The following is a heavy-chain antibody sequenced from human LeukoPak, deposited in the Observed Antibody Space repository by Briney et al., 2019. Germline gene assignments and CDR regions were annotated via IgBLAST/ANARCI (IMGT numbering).Heavy chain of an antibody. CDR3: ARGDLWLGH. D-gene: IGHD3-10*01. V-gene: IGHV3-7*01. J-gene: IGHJ4*02. Sequence: PGWSLRLSCATSGFIFSSYWMCWVRQAPGKGLEWVANIKSDGSEEYYGDSVKGRFTISRDNAKNSLYLQMNSLRVEDTAVYYCARGDLWLGHWGQGSLVTVSS. CDR1: GFIFSSYW. CDR2: IKSDGSEE.